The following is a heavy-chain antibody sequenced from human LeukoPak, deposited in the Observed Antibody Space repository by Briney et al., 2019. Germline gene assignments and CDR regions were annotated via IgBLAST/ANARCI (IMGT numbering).Heavy chain of an antibody. CDR1: GDSISSTTYY. V-gene: IGHV4-39*07. Sequence: SETLSLTCTVSGDSISSTTYYWGWIRQPPGKGLEWIGEINHSGSTNYNPSLKSRVTISVDTSKNQFSLKLSSVTAADTAVYYCARGAREWGQGTLVTVSS. CDR2: INHSGST. CDR3: ARGARE. J-gene: IGHJ4*02. D-gene: IGHD5-24*01.